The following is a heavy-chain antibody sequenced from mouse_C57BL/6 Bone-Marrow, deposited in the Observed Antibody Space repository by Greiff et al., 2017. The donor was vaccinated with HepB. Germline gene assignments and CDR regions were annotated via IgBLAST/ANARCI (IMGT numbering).Heavy chain of an antibody. CDR1: GYTFTSYG. CDR2: IYPRSGNT. D-gene: IGHD1-1*01. V-gene: IGHV1-81*01. Sequence: VQLQESGAELARPGASVKLSCKASGYTFTSYGISWVKQRTGQGLEWIGEIYPRSGNTYYNEKFKGKATLTADKSSSTASMELRSLTSEDSAVYFCARWIFITTVVATPGYWGQGTTLTVSS. CDR3: ARWIFITTVVATPGY. J-gene: IGHJ2*01.